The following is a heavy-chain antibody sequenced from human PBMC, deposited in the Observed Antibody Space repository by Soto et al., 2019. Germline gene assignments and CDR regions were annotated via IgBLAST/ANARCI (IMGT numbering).Heavy chain of an antibody. CDR2: IYPGDSDT. D-gene: IGHD2-15*01. V-gene: IGHV5-51*01. CDR1: GYSFATYW. Sequence: GESLKISCKGSGYSFATYWIGWVRQMPGKGLEWMGIIYPGDSDTRYSPSFQGQVTISADKSISTAYLQWSSLKASDTAMYYCARTFQYCSGGSCYYVMVVWGQGTTVTVSS. CDR3: ARTFQYCSGGSCYYVMVV. J-gene: IGHJ6*02.